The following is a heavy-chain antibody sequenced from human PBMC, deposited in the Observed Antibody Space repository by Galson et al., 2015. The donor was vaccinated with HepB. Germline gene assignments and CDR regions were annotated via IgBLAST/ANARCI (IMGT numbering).Heavy chain of an antibody. D-gene: IGHD2-21*02. CDR1: GYTFTSYY. Sequence: SVKVSCKASGYTFTSYYMHWVRQAPGQGLEWMGIINPSGGSTSYAQKFQGRVTMTRDTSTSTVYMELSSLRSEDTAVYYCARDRVTCGDCHLYYYYGMDVWGQGTTVTVSS. CDR2: INPSGGST. J-gene: IGHJ6*02. V-gene: IGHV1-46*01. CDR3: ARDRVTCGDCHLYYYYGMDV.